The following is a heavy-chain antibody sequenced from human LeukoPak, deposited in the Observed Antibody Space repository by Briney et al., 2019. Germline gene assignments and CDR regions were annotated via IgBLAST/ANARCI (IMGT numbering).Heavy chain of an antibody. V-gene: IGHV4-31*03. CDR1: GGSISSGGYY. CDR3: ARGVPLYYDSSGRPDYYYYMDV. CDR2: IYYSGST. J-gene: IGHJ6*03. Sequence: TLSLTCTVSGGSISSGGYYWSWIRQHPGKGLEWIGCIYYSGSTYYNPSLKSRVTISVDTSKNQFSLKLSSVTAADTAVYYCARGVPLYYDSSGRPDYYYYMDVWGKGTTVTVSS. D-gene: IGHD3-22*01.